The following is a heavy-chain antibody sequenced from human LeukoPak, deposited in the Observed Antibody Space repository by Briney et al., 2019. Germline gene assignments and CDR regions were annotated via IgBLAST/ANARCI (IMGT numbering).Heavy chain of an antibody. V-gene: IGHV3-74*01. CDR3: ARVVEYYYDSSGYYYDDFDY. CDR2: INSDGSST. D-gene: IGHD3-22*01. CDR1: GFTFSSYA. Sequence: PGGSLRLSCAASGFTFSSYAMSWVRQAPGKGLVWVSRINSDGSSTSYADSVKGRFTISRDNAKNTLYLQMNSLRAEDTAVYYCARVVEYYYDSSGYYYDDFDYWGQGTLVTVSS. J-gene: IGHJ4*02.